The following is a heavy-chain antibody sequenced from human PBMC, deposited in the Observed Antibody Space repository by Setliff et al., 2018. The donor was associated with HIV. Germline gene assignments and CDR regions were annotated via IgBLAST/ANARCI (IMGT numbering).Heavy chain of an antibody. CDR3: ARDFGTLHGGDPSVFDI. CDR2: IYYSENT. D-gene: IGHD2-21*02. V-gene: IGHV4-59*01. Sequence: SETLSLTCTVSGASITDYYWNWIRQPPGKGLEWIGYIYYSENTNYSPSLKSRVTLSVDLSNNQFSLKLTSVTAADTAMYYCARDFGTLHGGDPSVFDIWGQGTMVTVSS. CDR1: GASITDYY. J-gene: IGHJ3*02.